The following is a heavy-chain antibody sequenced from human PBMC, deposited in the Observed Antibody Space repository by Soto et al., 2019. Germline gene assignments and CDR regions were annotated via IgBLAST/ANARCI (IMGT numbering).Heavy chain of an antibody. Sequence: ASVKVSCKASGYTFSSYAIHWVRQAPGQGLEWMGWINAGNGNTKYSQKFQGRVTITRDTSASTAYMELNSLRSEDTTVYYCARVDGTYWGQGTLVTVSS. CDR3: ARVDGTY. J-gene: IGHJ4*02. CDR2: INAGNGNT. D-gene: IGHD1-26*01. V-gene: IGHV1-3*01. CDR1: GYTFSSYA.